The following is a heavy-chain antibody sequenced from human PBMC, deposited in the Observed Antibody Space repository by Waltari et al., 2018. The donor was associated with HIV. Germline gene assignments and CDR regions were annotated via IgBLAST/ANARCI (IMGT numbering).Heavy chain of an antibody. CDR3: ARAPYDSSFLFDY. CDR2: IYYRGST. D-gene: IGHD3-22*01. Sequence: QLQLQESGPGLVKPSETLSLTCTVSGGSISSSSYYWGWIRQPPGKGLEGIGSIYYRGSTYYNPSLKSRVTISVDTSKNQFSLKLSSVTAADTAVYYCARAPYDSSFLFDYWGQGTLVTVSS. J-gene: IGHJ4*02. V-gene: IGHV4-39*07. CDR1: GGSISSSSYY.